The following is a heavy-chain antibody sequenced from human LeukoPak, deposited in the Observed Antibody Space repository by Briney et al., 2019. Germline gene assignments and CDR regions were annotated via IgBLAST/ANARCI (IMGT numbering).Heavy chain of an antibody. CDR1: GFTFSSYS. CDR3: ARAHNWKYGTFDY. D-gene: IGHD1-20*01. CDR2: ISSSRSYI. V-gene: IGHV3-21*01. Sequence: GGSLRLSCAASGFTFSSYSMNWVRQAPGKGLEWVSFISSSRSYIYYADSVKGRFTISRDNAKNSLYLQMNSLRVEDTAVYYCARAHNWKYGTFDYWGQGTLVTVSS. J-gene: IGHJ4*02.